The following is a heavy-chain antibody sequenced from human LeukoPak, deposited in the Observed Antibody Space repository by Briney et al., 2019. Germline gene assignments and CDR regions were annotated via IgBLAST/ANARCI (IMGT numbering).Heavy chain of an antibody. CDR3: ARGYSGSYGRFDY. D-gene: IGHD1-26*01. CDR1: GDSINNFY. V-gene: IGHV4-59*01. CDR2: IYYSGST. J-gene: IGHJ4*02. Sequence: SETLSLTCTVSGDSINNFYWNWIRQPPGKGLEWIGYIYYSGSTSYNPSLKSRVTISVDTSKNQFSLKLSSVTAADTAVYYCARGYSGSYGRFDYWGQGALVTVSS.